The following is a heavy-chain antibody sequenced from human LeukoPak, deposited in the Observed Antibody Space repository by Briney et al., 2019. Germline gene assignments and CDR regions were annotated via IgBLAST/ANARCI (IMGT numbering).Heavy chain of an antibody. CDR2: ISPGGTDT. D-gene: IGHD3-10*01. CDR1: GFTFSTYA. J-gene: IGHJ4*02. Sequence: GGSLRLSCAASGFTFSTYATSWVRQAPGKGLEWVSAISPGGTDTYYADSVRGRFTISRDNSKNTLFLQMNSLRVEDTAVYYCAKRGGYETMAAFDYWGQGTLVPVSS. CDR3: AKRGGYETMAAFDY. V-gene: IGHV3-23*01.